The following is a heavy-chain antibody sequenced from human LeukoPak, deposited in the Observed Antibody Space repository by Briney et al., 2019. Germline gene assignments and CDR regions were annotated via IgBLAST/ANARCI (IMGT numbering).Heavy chain of an antibody. J-gene: IGHJ4*02. V-gene: IGHV1-18*04. CDR3: ARVAYDYVWGSYLAEVGNYFDY. Sequence: GASVKVSCKASGYTFTDYYMHWVRQAPGQGLEWMGWISAYNGNTNYAQKLQGRVTMTTDTSTSTAYMELRSLRSDDTAVYYCARVAYDYVWGSYLAEVGNYFDYWGQGTLVTVSS. D-gene: IGHD3-16*01. CDR2: ISAYNGNT. CDR1: GYTFTDYY.